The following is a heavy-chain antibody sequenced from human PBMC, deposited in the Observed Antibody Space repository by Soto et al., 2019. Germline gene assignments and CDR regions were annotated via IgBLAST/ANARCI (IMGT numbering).Heavy chain of an antibody. J-gene: IGHJ3*02. CDR1: GFTFSSYW. CDR2: IKQDGSEK. Sequence: GGSLRLSCAASGFTFSSYWMSWVRQAPGKGLEWVANIKQDGSEKYYVDSVKGRFTISRDNAKNSLYLQMNSLRAEDTAVYYCARDFEHIVIMVHAPPDAFDIWGQGTMVTVSS. D-gene: IGHD2-8*01. V-gene: IGHV3-7*03. CDR3: ARDFEHIVIMVHAPPDAFDI.